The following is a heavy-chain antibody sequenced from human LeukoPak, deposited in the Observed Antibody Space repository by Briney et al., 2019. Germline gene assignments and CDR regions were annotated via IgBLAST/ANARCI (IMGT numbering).Heavy chain of an antibody. D-gene: IGHD6-19*01. J-gene: IGHJ4*02. Sequence: GGSLRLSCAASGFTFSSYWMHWVRQAPGKGLVWVSRINSEGSSTSYADSVKGRFTISRDNAKNTLYLQMNSLRAEDTAVYYCARDQQWLPLDYFDYWGQGTLVTVSS. CDR3: ARDQQWLPLDYFDY. CDR1: GFTFSSYW. V-gene: IGHV3-74*01. CDR2: INSEGSST.